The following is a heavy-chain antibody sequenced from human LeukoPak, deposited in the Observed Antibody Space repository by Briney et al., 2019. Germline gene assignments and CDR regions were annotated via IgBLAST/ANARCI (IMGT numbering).Heavy chain of an antibody. V-gene: IGHV4-59*01. CDR3: ARGGSSAPSDAFDI. CDR1: GGSISSYY. Sequence: PSETLSLTCTVSGGSISSYYWSWIRQAPGKGLEWIGYIYYSGSTNYNPSLKSRVTISVDTSKNQFSLKLSSVTAADTAVYYCARGGSSAPSDAFDIWGQGTMVTVSS. D-gene: IGHD3-16*01. J-gene: IGHJ3*02. CDR2: IYYSGST.